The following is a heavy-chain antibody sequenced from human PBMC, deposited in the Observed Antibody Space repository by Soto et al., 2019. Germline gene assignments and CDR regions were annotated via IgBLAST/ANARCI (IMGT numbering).Heavy chain of an antibody. D-gene: IGHD3-16*01. CDR1: GASISSGDYA. Sequence: PSETLSLTCVVSGASISSGDYAWNWVRQPPGKGLEWLGYIYNSGVSYYNPSLKSRVSISLDRSKNHFSLRLDSVTAADTALYFCARGDKNNDYYFDHWGQGTLVTVSS. V-gene: IGHV4-30-2*01. J-gene: IGHJ4*02. CDR3: ARGDKNNDYYFDH. CDR2: IYNSGVS.